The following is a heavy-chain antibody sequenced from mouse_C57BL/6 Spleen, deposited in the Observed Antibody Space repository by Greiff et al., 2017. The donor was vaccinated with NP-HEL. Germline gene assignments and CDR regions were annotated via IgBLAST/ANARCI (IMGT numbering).Heavy chain of an antibody. CDR2: ISYSGST. CDR1: GYSITSDY. V-gene: IGHV3-8*01. Sequence: EVHLVESGPGLAKPSQTLSLTCSVTGYSITSDYWNWIRKFPGNKLEYMGYISYSGSTYYNPSLKSRISITRDTSKNQYYLQLNSVTTEDTATYYCARIYDGYYGAMDYWGQGTSVTVSS. J-gene: IGHJ4*01. CDR3: ARIYDGYYGAMDY. D-gene: IGHD2-3*01.